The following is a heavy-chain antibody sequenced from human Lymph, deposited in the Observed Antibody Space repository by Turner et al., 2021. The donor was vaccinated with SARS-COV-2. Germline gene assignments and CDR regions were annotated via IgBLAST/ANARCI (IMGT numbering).Heavy chain of an antibody. CDR2: IYYSGST. Sequence: QVQLQESGPGLVKPSQTLSLTFTVSGGSISSGGYYWRWIRQHPGKGLEWIGYIYYSGSTYYNPSLKSRVTISVDTSKNQFSLKLSSVTAADTAVYYCARDYGGNSNYFGYWGQGTLVTVSS. CDR3: ARDYGGNSNYFGY. D-gene: IGHD4-17*01. J-gene: IGHJ4*02. CDR1: GGSISSGGYY. V-gene: IGHV4-31*03.